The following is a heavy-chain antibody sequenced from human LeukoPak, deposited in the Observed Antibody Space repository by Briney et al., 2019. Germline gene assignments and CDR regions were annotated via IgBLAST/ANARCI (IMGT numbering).Heavy chain of an antibody. V-gene: IGHV3-53*01. CDR3: AKRAAYSRSSLVLPFDAFDL. CDR2: IYSGGST. J-gene: IGHJ3*01. Sequence: GGSLRLSCAASGFTVSSNYMSWVRQAPGKGLEWVSVIYSGGSTYYTDSVKGRFTMSRDNSKNTLFLQMNSLRAEDTAVYYCAKRAAYSRSSLVLPFDAFDLWGQGTMVTVSS. CDR1: GFTVSSNY. D-gene: IGHD6-6*01.